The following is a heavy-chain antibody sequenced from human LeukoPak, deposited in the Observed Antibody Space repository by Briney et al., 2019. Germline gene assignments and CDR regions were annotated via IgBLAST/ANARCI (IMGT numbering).Heavy chain of an antibody. V-gene: IGHV4-61*02. J-gene: IGHJ4*02. Sequence: SQTLSLTCTVSGGSISSGSYYWSWIRQPAGKGLEWIGRIYTSGSTNYNPSLKSRVTISVDTSKNQFSLKLSSVTAADTAVYYCARVRVAGTFYFDYWGQGTLVTVSS. CDR2: IYTSGST. D-gene: IGHD6-19*01. CDR3: ARVRVAGTFYFDY. CDR1: GGSISSGSYY.